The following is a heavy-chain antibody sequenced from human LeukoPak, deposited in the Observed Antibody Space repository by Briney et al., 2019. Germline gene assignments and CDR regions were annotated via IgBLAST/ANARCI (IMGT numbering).Heavy chain of an antibody. V-gene: IGHV3-7*01. CDR3: ARDEYNWNVDAFDI. CDR1: GFTFSTYW. J-gene: IGHJ3*02. D-gene: IGHD1-20*01. CDR2: IKQDGGEK. Sequence: GGSLRLSCAASGFTFSTYWMTWVRQAPGKGLEWVANIKQDGGEKFYVDSVKGRFTISRDNAKNSLYLQMNSLRAEDTAVYYCARDEYNWNVDAFDIWGQGTVVTVSS.